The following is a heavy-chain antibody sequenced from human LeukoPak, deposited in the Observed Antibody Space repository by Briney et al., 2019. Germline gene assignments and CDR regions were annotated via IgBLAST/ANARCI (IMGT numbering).Heavy chain of an antibody. CDR3: ASHGGSGSYYKVNWFDP. J-gene: IGHJ5*02. CDR1: GGSFSGYY. CDR2: INHSGST. V-gene: IGHV4-34*01. Sequence: SETLSLTCAVYGGSFSGYYWSWIRQPPGKGLEWIGEINHSGSTNYNPSLKSRVTISVDTSKNQFSLKLSSVTAADTAVYYCASHGGSGSYYKVNWFDPWGQGTLVTVSS. D-gene: IGHD3-10*01.